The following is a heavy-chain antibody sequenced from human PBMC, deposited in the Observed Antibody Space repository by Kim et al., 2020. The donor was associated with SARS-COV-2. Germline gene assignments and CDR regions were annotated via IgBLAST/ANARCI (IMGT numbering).Heavy chain of an antibody. V-gene: IGHV5-51*01. CDR3: ARLLGGNWFDP. D-gene: IGHD1-26*01. CDR2: T. J-gene: IGHJ5*02. Sequence: TRYGPSFQGQVTISADKSISTADLQWSSLKASDTAMYYCARLLGGNWFDPWGQGTLVTVSS.